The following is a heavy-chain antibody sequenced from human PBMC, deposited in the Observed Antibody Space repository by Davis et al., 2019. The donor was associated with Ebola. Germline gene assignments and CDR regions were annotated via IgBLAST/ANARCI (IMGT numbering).Heavy chain of an antibody. D-gene: IGHD6-19*01. V-gene: IGHV4-4*02. CDR2: IYHSGST. CDR1: GGSISTSNW. Sequence: SETLSLTCAVSGGSISTSNWWRWVRQPPGKGLEWIGEIYHSGSTNYNPSLKSRFTISVDKSKNQFSLKLSSVTAADTAVYYCARRIAVAGYFDYWGQGTLVTVSS. J-gene: IGHJ4*02. CDR3: ARRIAVAGYFDY.